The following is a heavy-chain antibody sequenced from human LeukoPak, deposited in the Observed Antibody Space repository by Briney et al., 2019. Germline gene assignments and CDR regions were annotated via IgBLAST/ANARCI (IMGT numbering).Heavy chain of an antibody. CDR2: IKQDGSEK. V-gene: IGHV3-7*01. D-gene: IGHD6-13*01. CDR3: AREGPYSSSWYSWFDP. Sequence: PGGSLRLSCAASGFTFSSYWMSWVRQAPGKGLEWVANIKQDGSEKYYVDSVKGRFTISRDNAKNSLYLQMNSLRAEDTAVYYCAREGPYSSSWYSWFDPWGQGALVTVSS. J-gene: IGHJ5*02. CDR1: GFTFSSYW.